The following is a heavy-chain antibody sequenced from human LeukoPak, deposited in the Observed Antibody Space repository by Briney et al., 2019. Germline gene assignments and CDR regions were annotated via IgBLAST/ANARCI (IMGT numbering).Heavy chain of an antibody. J-gene: IGHJ3*02. V-gene: IGHV4-59*08. CDR2: IYYSGST. CDR1: GGSISSYY. D-gene: IGHD3-3*01. Sequence: PSETLSLTCTVSGGSISSYYWSWIRQPPGRGLEWIGYIYYSGSTNYNPSLKSRVTISVDTSKNQFSLKLSSVTAADTAVYYCARGFVDFWSGSGNAFDIWGQGTMVTVSS. CDR3: ARGFVDFWSGSGNAFDI.